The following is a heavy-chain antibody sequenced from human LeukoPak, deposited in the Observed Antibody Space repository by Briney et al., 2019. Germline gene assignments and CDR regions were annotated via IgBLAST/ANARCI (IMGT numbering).Heavy chain of an antibody. D-gene: IGHD5-24*01. CDR1: GGSIDSSSYY. CDR3: ARGRDGYNNYFDF. Sequence: PSETLSLSCTVSGGSIDSSSYYWGWIRQPPGKGLEWIGSVYYGGTIYYNPSLKSRVTISVDTSKNQFSLKLSSVTAADTAVYYCARGRDGYNNYFDFWGQGTLVTVSS. CDR2: VYYGGTI. V-gene: IGHV4-39*07. J-gene: IGHJ4*02.